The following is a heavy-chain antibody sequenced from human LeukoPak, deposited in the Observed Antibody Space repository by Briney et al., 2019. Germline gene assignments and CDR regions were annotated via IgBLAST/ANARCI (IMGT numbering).Heavy chain of an antibody. CDR3: AKGLAGTYDAFDI. CDR2: ISYDGSNK. CDR1: GFTFSSYG. V-gene: IGHV3-30*18. J-gene: IGHJ3*02. D-gene: IGHD6-19*01. Sequence: PGGSLRLSCAASGFTFSSYGMHWVRQAPGKGLEWVAVISYDGSNKYYADSVKGRFTISRDNSKNTLYLQMNSLRAEDTAVYYCAKGLAGTYDAFDIWGQGTMVTVSS.